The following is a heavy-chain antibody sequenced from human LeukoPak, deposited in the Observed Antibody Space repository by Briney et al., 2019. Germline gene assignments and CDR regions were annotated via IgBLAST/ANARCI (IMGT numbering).Heavy chain of an antibody. Sequence: GGSLRLSCAASEFTFSSYGMHWVRQAPGKGLEWATFIRYDGSNKYYADSVKGRFTVSRDNSQNTLFLQMNSLRIEDTAVYYCAKDGRIGELFSHFYMDVWGKGTTVTISS. CDR2: IRYDGSNK. V-gene: IGHV3-30*02. D-gene: IGHD3-10*01. J-gene: IGHJ6*03. CDR3: AKDGRIGELFSHFYMDV. CDR1: EFTFSSYG.